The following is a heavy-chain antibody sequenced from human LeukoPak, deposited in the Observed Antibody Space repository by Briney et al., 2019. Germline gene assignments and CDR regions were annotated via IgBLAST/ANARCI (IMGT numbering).Heavy chain of an antibody. Sequence: PSETLSLTCAVYGGSFSGYYWSWIRQPPGKGLEWIGEINHSASTSYNPSLKSRVTISLDMARSQFSLTLSSLTAADTAVYYCARVASGWYRYDYYYMDVWGRGTTVTVSS. CDR3: ARVASGWYRYDYYYMDV. J-gene: IGHJ6*03. V-gene: IGHV4-34*01. CDR1: GGSFSGYY. D-gene: IGHD6-19*01. CDR2: INHSAST.